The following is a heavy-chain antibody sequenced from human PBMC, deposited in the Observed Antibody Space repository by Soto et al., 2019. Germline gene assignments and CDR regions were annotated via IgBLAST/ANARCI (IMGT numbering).Heavy chain of an antibody. J-gene: IGHJ4*02. Sequence: SGPTLVNPTQTLTLTCTFSGFSLNTNEVGVGWIRQPPGKALEWLALVYWNDDKRYSPSLRTRLTITSDTSKNQVVLTMTNMDPVDTATYYCAHLTIWSGRLEGYDYWGQGTLVTVSS. CDR3: AHLTIWSGRLEGYDY. CDR2: VYWNDDK. CDR1: GFSLNTNEVG. V-gene: IGHV2-5*01. D-gene: IGHD3-3*01.